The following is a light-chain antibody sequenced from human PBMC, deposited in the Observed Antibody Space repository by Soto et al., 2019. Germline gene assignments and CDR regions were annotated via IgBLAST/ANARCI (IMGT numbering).Light chain of an antibody. J-gene: IGLJ2*01. V-gene: IGLV2-23*01. CDR1: SSDVGKYNL. CDR3: CSYAGGTRVV. Sequence: QSVLTQPASVSGSPGQSITISCTGTSSDVGKYNLVSWYQQHPGKAPKLMIYEDIERPSGISDRFSGSKSGNTASLTISGLPTEDEADYYCCSYAGGTRVVFGGGTKLTVL. CDR2: EDI.